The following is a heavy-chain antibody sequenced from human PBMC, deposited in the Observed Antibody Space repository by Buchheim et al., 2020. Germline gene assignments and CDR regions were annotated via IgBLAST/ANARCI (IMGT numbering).Heavy chain of an antibody. CDR2: IYQTGST. J-gene: IGHJ4*02. D-gene: IGHD6-19*01. Sequence: QVQLQESGPGLVKPSGTLSLTCAVSSGPISSGNWWNWVRQPPGKGLEWIGEIYQTGSTNFNPSLRSRVTMPVDKSKNQFSLRLSSVTAADTAIYYCARFGSSGWFFDYWGQGTL. V-gene: IGHV4-4*02. CDR3: ARFGSSGWFFDY. CDR1: SGPISSGNW.